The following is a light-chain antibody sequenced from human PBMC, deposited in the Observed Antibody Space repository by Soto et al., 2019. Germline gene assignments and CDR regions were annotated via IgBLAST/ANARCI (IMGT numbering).Light chain of an antibody. J-gene: IGLJ2*01. CDR1: SSDVGGYTY. V-gene: IGLV2-14*01. CDR3: TSYTSSSTPYV. CDR2: DVS. Sequence: QSALTQPASVSGSPGQSITISCAGTSSDVGGYTYVSWYQQHPGKAPTLMIYDVSNRPSWVSHRFSGSKSGNTASLTISGLQADDEADYYCTSYTSSSTPYVLGGWTKITFL.